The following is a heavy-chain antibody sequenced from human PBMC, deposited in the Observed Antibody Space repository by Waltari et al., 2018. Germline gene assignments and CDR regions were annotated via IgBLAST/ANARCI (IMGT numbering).Heavy chain of an antibody. J-gene: IGHJ5*02. V-gene: IGHV4-59*01. CDR3: ARDTGARGFDP. Sequence: QVQLQESGPGLVKPSETLSLTCTVSGGSISSYSWSWIRQPPGKGLEWIGYIYYSGSTNYNPSLKSRVTISVDTSKNQFSLKLSSVTAADTAVYYCARDTGARGFDPWGQGTLVTVSS. CDR1: GGSISSYS. CDR2: IYYSGST. D-gene: IGHD3-10*01.